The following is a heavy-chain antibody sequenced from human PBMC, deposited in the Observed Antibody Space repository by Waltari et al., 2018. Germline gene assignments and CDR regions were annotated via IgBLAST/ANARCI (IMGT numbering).Heavy chain of an antibody. CDR3: ARNMESPYNAPYYFYYMDV. CDR2: IYYRGST. D-gene: IGHD3-10*01. Sequence: QLQLQESGPGLVKSSETLSLTCSVSGASITNSNSYWSWIRQPPGKGLEWIGSIYYRGSTYSSPSLQSRVTISLDTSKNQLSLKVSSVTVADTAIYFCARNMESPYNAPYYFYYMDVWGKGTTVTVSS. V-gene: IGHV4-39*01. CDR1: GASITNSNSY. J-gene: IGHJ6*03.